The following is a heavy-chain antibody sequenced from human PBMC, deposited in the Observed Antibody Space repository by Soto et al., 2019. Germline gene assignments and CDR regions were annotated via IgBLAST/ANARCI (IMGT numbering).Heavy chain of an antibody. CDR2: ISSSSGSTI. Sequence: PWGSRRLSCAASGFTFSSYSMKWVRQSPGKGLEWVSYISSSSGSTIYYADSVRGRFTISRDNAKNSLYLQMNSLRDDDTAVYYCASDASGYYWGQGALVTVSS. CDR3: ASDASGYY. CDR1: GFTFSSYS. J-gene: IGHJ4*02. V-gene: IGHV3-48*02. D-gene: IGHD3-22*01.